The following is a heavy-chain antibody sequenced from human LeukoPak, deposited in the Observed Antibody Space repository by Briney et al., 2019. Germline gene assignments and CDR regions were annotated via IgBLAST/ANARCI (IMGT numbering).Heavy chain of an antibody. D-gene: IGHD5-24*01. CDR1: RFTFSAYC. Sequence: PGGSLRLSCAASRFTFSAYCMTWVRQAPGKGLEWVANIKQDGSEKYYVDSVKGRFTISRDNAKSSLYLQMNSLRAEDTAVYYCARDTRPVEMATVDYWGQGTLVTVSS. J-gene: IGHJ4*02. V-gene: IGHV3-7*01. CDR3: ARDTRPVEMATVDY. CDR2: IKQDGSEK.